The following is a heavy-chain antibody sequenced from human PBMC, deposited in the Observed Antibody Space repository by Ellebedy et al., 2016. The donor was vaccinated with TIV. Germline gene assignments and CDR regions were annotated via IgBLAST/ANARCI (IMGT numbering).Heavy chain of an antibody. CDR1: GFTFSSYW. J-gene: IGHJ3*02. CDR3: ARDRGSYPEANAFDI. D-gene: IGHD1-26*01. V-gene: IGHV3-74*01. Sequence: GESLKISXAASGFTFSSYWMHWVRQAPGKGLVWVSRINSDGSSTSYADSVKGRFTISRDNAKNTLYLQMNSLRAEDTAVYYCARDRGSYPEANAFDIWGQGTMVTVSS. CDR2: INSDGSST.